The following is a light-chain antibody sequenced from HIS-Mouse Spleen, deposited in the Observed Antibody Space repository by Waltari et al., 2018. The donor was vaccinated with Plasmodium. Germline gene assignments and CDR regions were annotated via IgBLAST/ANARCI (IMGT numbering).Light chain of an antibody. CDR3: VLYMGSGIWV. CDR1: SVHFSTSSS. CDR2: STN. J-gene: IGLJ2*01. Sequence: QTVVTQEPSFSVSPGGTVPLTCGLSSVHFSTSSSPHAYQPTPGQAPRTIIYSTNTRSSGVPDRFSGSILGNKAALTITGAQADDESDYYCVLYMGSGIWVFGGGTKLTVL. V-gene: IGLV8-61*01.